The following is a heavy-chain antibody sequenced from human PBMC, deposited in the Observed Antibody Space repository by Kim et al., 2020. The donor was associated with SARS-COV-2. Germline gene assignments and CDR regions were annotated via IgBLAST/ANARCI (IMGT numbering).Heavy chain of an antibody. CDR1: GGSISSYY. CDR3: ARGRRGGKTPYYFDY. CDR2: IYYSGST. Sequence: SETLSLTCTVSGGSISSYYWSWIRQPPGKGLEWIGYIYYSGSTNYNPSLKSRVTISVDTSKNQFSLKLSSVTAADTAVYYCARGRRGGKTPYYFDYWGQGTLVTVSS. D-gene: IGHD2-15*01. J-gene: IGHJ4*02. V-gene: IGHV4-59*01.